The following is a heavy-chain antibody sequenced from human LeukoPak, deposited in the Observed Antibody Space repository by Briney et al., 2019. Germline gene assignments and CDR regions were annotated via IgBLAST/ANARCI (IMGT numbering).Heavy chain of an antibody. J-gene: IGHJ4*02. Sequence: ASVKVSCKASGYTFTGYYMHWVRQAPGQGLEWMGWINPNSGGTNYAQKFQGRVTMTRDTSISTAYMELSRLRSDDTAVYYCGRDLLAAAGTAVDYWGQGTLVTVSS. CDR3: GRDLLAAAGTAVDY. V-gene: IGHV1-2*02. CDR2: INPNSGGT. D-gene: IGHD6-13*01. CDR1: GYTFTGYY.